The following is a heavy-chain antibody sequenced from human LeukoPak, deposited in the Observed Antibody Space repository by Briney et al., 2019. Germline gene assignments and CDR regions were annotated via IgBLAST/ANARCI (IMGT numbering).Heavy chain of an antibody. CDR2: IYYSGST. CDR1: GGSISSSSYY. J-gene: IGHJ4*02. D-gene: IGHD6-19*01. CDR3: ARAVAGWAGYFDY. V-gene: IGHV4-39*07. Sequence: SETLSLTCTVSGGSISSSSYYWGWIRQPPGKGLEWIGSIYYSGSTNYNPSLKSRVTISVDKSKNQFSLKLSSVTAADTAVYYCARAVAGWAGYFDYWGQGTLVTVSS.